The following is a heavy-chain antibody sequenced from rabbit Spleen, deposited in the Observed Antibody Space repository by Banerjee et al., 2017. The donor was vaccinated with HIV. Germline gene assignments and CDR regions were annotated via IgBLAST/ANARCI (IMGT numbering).Heavy chain of an antibody. CDR3: ARETSSGWGIVSYYFSL. CDR1: GFSFSSNW. J-gene: IGHJ4*01. V-gene: IGHV1S45*01. D-gene: IGHD4-1*01. CDR2: IYGGSSGDT. Sequence: LEESGGGLVKPGGTLTLTCTVSGFSFSSNWICWVRQAPGKGLEWIACIYGGSSGDTYYASWAKGRFTISKTSSTTVTLQMTSLTAADTATYFCARETSSGWGIVSYYFSLWGPGTLVTVS.